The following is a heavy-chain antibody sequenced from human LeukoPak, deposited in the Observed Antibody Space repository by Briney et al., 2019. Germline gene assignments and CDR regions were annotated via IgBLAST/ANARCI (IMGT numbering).Heavy chain of an antibody. CDR3: AKDPRFYGSGSYYLDY. V-gene: IGHV3-30*18. CDR2: ISYDGSNK. Sequence: QAGRSLRLSCAASGFTFSSYGMHWVRQAPGKGLEWVAVISYDGSNKYYADSVKGRFTISRDNSKNTLYLQMNSLRAEDTAVYYCAKDPRFYGSGSYYLDYWGQGTLVTVSS. CDR1: GFTFSSYG. J-gene: IGHJ4*02. D-gene: IGHD3-10*01.